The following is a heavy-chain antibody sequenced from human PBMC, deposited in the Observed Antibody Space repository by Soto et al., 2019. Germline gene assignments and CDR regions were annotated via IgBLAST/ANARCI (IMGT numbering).Heavy chain of an antibody. CDR1: GYTFSNYA. V-gene: IGHV1-18*01. D-gene: IGHD1-7*01. CDR2: VSAYNGNT. Sequence: QVQLVQSGAEVKKPGASVKVSCKASGYTFSNYAITWVRQAPGQGLEWMGWVSAYNGNTNYAQKFKGRVTMTTDTSTSTAYMERRSLRYAGTAVYFCARASPYYWNYMMYWGQGTLVTVSS. CDR3: ARASPYYWNYMMY. J-gene: IGHJ4*02.